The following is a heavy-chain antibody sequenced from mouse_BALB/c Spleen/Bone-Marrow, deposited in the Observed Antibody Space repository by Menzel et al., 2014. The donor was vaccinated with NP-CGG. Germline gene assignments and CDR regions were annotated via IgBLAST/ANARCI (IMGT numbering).Heavy chain of an antibody. CDR3: ARYYYGSSLFDY. J-gene: IGHJ2*01. CDR1: GFNIEDTY. Sequence: EVKLVESGAELVKPGASVKLSCTASGFNIEDTYMHWVKQRPEQGLEWIGRIDPAYGNTKYDPKFQGKATITADTSSNTAYLQLSSLTSEDTAVYYCARYYYGSSLFDYWGQGTTLTVSS. D-gene: IGHD1-1*01. V-gene: IGHV14-3*02. CDR2: IDPAYGNT.